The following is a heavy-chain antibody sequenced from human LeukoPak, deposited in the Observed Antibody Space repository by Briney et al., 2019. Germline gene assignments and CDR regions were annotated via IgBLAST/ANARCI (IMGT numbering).Heavy chain of an antibody. CDR3: ASSTTVTPYYFDY. Sequence: PSETLSLTCTVSGGSISSGGYYWSWMRQHPGKGLEWIGYIYYSGSTYYNPSLKSRVTISVDTSKNQFSLKLSSVTAADTAVYYCASSTTVTPYYFDYWGQGTLVTVSS. J-gene: IGHJ4*02. D-gene: IGHD4-17*01. CDR2: IYYSGST. CDR1: GGSISSGGYY. V-gene: IGHV4-31*03.